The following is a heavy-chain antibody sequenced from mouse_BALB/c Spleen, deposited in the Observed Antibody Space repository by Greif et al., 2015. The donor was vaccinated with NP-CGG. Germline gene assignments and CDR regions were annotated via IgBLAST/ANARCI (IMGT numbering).Heavy chain of an antibody. D-gene: IGHD2-3*01. CDR3: GRWGDGSFDY. J-gene: IGHJ2*01. Sequence: QVQLKESGPELVKPGASVKISCKASGYAFSSSWMNWVKQRPGQGLEWIGRIYPGDGDTNYNGKFKGKATLTADKSSSTAYMQLSSLTSVDSAVYFCGRWGDGSFDYWGQGTTLTVSS. V-gene: IGHV1-82*01. CDR2: IYPGDGDT. CDR1: GYAFSSSW.